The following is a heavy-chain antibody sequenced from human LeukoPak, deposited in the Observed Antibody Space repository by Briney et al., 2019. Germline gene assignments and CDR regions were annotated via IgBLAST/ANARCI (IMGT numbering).Heavy chain of an antibody. CDR2: ISGSGGST. CDR1: GFTFSSYA. D-gene: IGHD3-22*01. Sequence: GGSLRLSCAASGFTFSSYAMSWVRQAPGKGLEWVSAISGSGGSTYYADSVKGRFTISRDNSKNTLYPQMNSLRAEDTAVYYCAKDGGSSGYPPFDYWGQGTLVTVSS. V-gene: IGHV3-23*01. J-gene: IGHJ4*02. CDR3: AKDGGSSGYPPFDY.